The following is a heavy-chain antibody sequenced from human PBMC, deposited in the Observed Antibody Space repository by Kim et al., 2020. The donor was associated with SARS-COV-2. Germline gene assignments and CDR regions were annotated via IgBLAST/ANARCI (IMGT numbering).Heavy chain of an antibody. CDR2: INHSGST. J-gene: IGHJ4*02. CDR3: ARSSSSWVTGTFDY. CDR1: GGSFSGYY. Sequence: SETLSLTCAVYGGSFSGYYWSWIRQPPVKGLEWIGEINHSGSTNYNPSLKSRVTISVDTSKNQFSLKLSSVTAADTAVYYCARSSSSWVTGTFDYWGQGTLVTVSS. D-gene: IGHD6-13*01. V-gene: IGHV4-34*01.